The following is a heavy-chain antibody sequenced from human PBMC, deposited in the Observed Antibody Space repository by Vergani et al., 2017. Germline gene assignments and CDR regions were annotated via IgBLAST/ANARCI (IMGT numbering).Heavy chain of an antibody. V-gene: IGHV3-48*01. D-gene: IGHD2-8*01. CDR2: ISSSSSTI. CDR1: GFTFSSYS. Sequence: EVQLVESGGGLVQPGGSLRLSCAASGFTFSSYSMNWVRQAPGKGLEWVSYISSSSSTIYYADSVKGRFTISRDNAKNSLYLQMNSLRAEDTAVYYCASEVIVLMVYASGTATDYWGQGTLVTVSS. J-gene: IGHJ4*02. CDR3: ASEVIVLMVYASGTATDY.